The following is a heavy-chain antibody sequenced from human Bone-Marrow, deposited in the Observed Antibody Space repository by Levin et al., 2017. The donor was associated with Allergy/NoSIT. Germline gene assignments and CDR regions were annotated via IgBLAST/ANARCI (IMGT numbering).Heavy chain of an antibody. CDR2: VYYNGST. CDR1: GGSISTYY. CDR3: ARAPQYYDSSGYYYYYFDF. D-gene: IGHD3-22*01. V-gene: IGHV4-59*01. J-gene: IGHJ2*01. Sequence: PSETLSLTCTVSGGSISTYYWTWIRQPPGQGLEWIGYVYYNGSTNYNPSLKSRVTISVDTSENQFSLKLTSVTAADTAVYYCARAPQYYDSSGYYYYYFDFWGRGTLVTVSS.